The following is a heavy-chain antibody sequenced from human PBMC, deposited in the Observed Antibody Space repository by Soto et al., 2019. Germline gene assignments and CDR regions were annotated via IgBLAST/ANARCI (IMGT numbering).Heavy chain of an antibody. D-gene: IGHD3-10*01. Sequence: QVHLVESGGGVVQPGRSLRLSCAASGFTFSTYGMHWVRQAPGKGLEWVAAIWYDGSNKYYADSVKGRFTISRDNSKNTLYLQMNSLRAEDTAVYYCAREAKEYYSDYWGQGTLVTVSS. J-gene: IGHJ4*02. CDR3: AREAKEYYSDY. CDR1: GFTFSTYG. V-gene: IGHV3-33*01. CDR2: IWYDGSNK.